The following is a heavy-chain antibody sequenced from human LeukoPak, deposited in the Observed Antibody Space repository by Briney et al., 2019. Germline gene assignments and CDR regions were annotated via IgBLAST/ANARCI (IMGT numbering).Heavy chain of an antibody. CDR1: GYSFTSYW. CDR2: IYPGDSDT. D-gene: IGHD1-7*01. V-gene: IGHV5-51*01. Sequence: GESLKISCKGSGYSFTSYWIGWVRQMPGKGLEWMGIIYPGDSDTRYSPSFQGQVTISADKSISTAYLQWSSLKASDTAMYYCATGTETTYYYCYYGMDVWGQGTTVTVSS. J-gene: IGHJ6*02. CDR3: ATGTETTYYYCYYGMDV.